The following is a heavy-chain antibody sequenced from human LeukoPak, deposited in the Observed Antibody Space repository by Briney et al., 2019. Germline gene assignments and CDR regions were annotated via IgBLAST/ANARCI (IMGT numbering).Heavy chain of an antibody. CDR3: ARDIEGYDSSGYYGY. Sequence: SETLSLTCAVYGGSFSGYYWSWIRQPPGKGLEWIGEINHSGSTNYNPSLKSRVTISVGTSKNQFSLKLSSVTAADTAVYYCARDIEGYDSSGYYGYWGQGTLVTVSS. V-gene: IGHV4-34*01. CDR1: GGSFSGYY. CDR2: INHSGST. J-gene: IGHJ4*02. D-gene: IGHD3-22*01.